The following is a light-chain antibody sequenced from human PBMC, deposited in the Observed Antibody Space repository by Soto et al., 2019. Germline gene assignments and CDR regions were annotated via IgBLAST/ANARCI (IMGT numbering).Light chain of an antibody. Sequence: QSALTQPPSASGSPGQSVTISCSGSSSNIGGNSVSWYQQLPGTAPKLLIYDDNKRPSGIPDRFSGSKSGTSATLGITGFQTGDEADYYCGSWDSSLSAYVFGTGTKVTV. J-gene: IGLJ1*01. CDR2: DDN. CDR3: GSWDSSLSAYV. V-gene: IGLV1-51*01. CDR1: SSNIGGNS.